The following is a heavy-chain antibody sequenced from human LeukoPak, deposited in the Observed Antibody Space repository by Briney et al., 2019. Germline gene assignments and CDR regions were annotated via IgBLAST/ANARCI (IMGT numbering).Heavy chain of an antibody. D-gene: IGHD4-17*01. CDR1: GGSISSYY. CDR2: IYYSGST. V-gene: IGHV4-59*01. Sequence: PSETLSLTCTVSGGSISSYYWSWIRQPPGKGLEWIGYIYYSGSTNYNPSLKSRVTISVDTSKNQFSLKLSSVTAADTAVYYCARIKDGDYFDYWGQGTLVTVSP. J-gene: IGHJ4*02. CDR3: ARIKDGDYFDY.